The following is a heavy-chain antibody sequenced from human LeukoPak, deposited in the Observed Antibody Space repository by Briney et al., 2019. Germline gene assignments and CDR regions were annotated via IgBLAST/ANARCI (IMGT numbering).Heavy chain of an antibody. CDR2: IIPIFGTA. CDR1: GGTFSSYA. Sequence: SVTVSCTASGGTFSSYAISWVRQAPGQGLEWMGGIIPIFGTANYAQKFQGRVTITADESTSTAYMELSSLRSEDTAVYYCARGTYYYDSSGYSPWEYWGQGTLVTVSS. J-gene: IGHJ4*02. CDR3: ARGTYYYDSSGYSPWEY. D-gene: IGHD3-22*01. V-gene: IGHV1-69*13.